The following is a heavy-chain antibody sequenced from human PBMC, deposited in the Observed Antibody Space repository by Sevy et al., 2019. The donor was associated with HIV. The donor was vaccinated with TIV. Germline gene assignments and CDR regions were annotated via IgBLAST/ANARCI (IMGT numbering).Heavy chain of an antibody. Sequence: GESLKISCKGSEYSFRTYWIGWVRQMPGKGLEWMGIIYPDDSDTRYSPSSQGQVTISADKSINTAYLQWNSLRASDSAMYYCARHHASYGVTGYYYYSGLDVWGQGTTVTVSS. V-gene: IGHV5-51*01. J-gene: IGHJ6*02. D-gene: IGHD4-17*01. CDR2: IYPDDSDT. CDR3: ARHHASYGVTGYYYYSGLDV. CDR1: EYSFRTYW.